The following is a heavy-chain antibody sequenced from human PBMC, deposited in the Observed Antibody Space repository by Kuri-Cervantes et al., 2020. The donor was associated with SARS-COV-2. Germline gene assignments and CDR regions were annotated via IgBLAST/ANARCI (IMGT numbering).Heavy chain of an antibody. D-gene: IGHD1-26*01. CDR3: ARCIVEASSYFGV. J-gene: IGHJ4*02. CDR2: ISGSSTTI. CDR1: GFTFGDYY. V-gene: IGHV3-11*04. Sequence: GESLKISCAASGFTFGDYYMTWIRQAPGKGLEWVSYISGSSTTIYNADSVKGRFTISRDNAENSLYLQMNSLRAEDTAAYYCARCIVEASSYFGVWGQGVLVTVSS.